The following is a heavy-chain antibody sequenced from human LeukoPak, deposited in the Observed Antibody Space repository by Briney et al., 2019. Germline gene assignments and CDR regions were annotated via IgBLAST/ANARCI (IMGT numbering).Heavy chain of an antibody. Sequence: GGSLRLSCSASGFTFSSYSMNWVRQAPGKGLEWVSHISSSSSTIYYADSVKGRFTISRDNAKNSLYLQMNSLRAEDTAVYYCARPYYDSSGAAFDIWGQGTMVTVSS. J-gene: IGHJ3*02. V-gene: IGHV3-48*04. D-gene: IGHD3-22*01. CDR3: ARPYYDSSGAAFDI. CDR2: ISSSSSTI. CDR1: GFTFSSYS.